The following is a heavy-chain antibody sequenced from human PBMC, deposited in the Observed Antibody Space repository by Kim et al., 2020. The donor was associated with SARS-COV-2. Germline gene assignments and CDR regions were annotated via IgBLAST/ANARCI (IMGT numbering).Heavy chain of an antibody. Sequence: GGSLRLSCAASGFTFEDSDMSWVRQAPGKGLEWVCGINWNGDNTDYAESVKGRFTISRDNAKNSLYLQMNSLRVEDTALYPCARDRQLGYYGLDVWGQGTTVTVSS. V-gene: IGHV3-20*01. CDR1: GFTFEDSD. CDR2: INWNGDNT. D-gene: IGHD1-1*01. J-gene: IGHJ6*02. CDR3: ARDRQLGYYGLDV.